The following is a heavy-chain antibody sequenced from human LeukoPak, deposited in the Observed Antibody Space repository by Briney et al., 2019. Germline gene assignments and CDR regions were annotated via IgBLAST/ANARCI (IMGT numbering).Heavy chain of an antibody. Sequence: SETLSLTCTVSGYSISSGYYWGWIRQPPGKGLEWIGSIYYSGSTHDDPSLKSRVTISVDTSKNQFSLKLSSVTAADTAVYYCACLTTADAFDIWGQGTMVTVSS. D-gene: IGHD3-22*01. CDR1: GYSISSGYY. V-gene: IGHV4-38-2*02. CDR2: IYYSGST. J-gene: IGHJ3*02. CDR3: ACLTTADAFDI.